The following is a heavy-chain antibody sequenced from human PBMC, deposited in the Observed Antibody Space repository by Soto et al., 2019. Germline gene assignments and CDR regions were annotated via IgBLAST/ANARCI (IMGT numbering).Heavy chain of an antibody. Sequence: PGGSLRLSCAASGFTFSNYAMTWVRQAPGKGLEWVSVITGSGGGTYFVDSVKGRFTISRDNSKNTVYLQMNSLRAEDTAVYYCARDIEQVYGWYFFGAFDIWGQGTMVTVSS. V-gene: IGHV3-23*01. CDR3: ARDIEQVYGWYFFGAFDI. CDR2: ITGSGGGT. D-gene: IGHD6-19*01. CDR1: GFTFSNYA. J-gene: IGHJ3*02.